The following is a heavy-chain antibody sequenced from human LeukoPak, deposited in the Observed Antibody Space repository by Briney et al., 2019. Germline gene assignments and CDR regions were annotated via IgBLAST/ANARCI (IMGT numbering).Heavy chain of an antibody. Sequence: TPSETLSLTCTVSGYSISSGYYWGWIRQPPGKGLEWIGSIYHSGSTYYNPSLKSRVTISVDTSKNQFSLKLSSVTAADTAVYYCARGRGSGWYLYHWYFDLWGRGTLVTVSS. CDR1: GYSISSGYY. CDR3: ARGRGSGWYLYHWYFDL. V-gene: IGHV4-38-2*02. D-gene: IGHD6-19*01. J-gene: IGHJ2*01. CDR2: IYHSGST.